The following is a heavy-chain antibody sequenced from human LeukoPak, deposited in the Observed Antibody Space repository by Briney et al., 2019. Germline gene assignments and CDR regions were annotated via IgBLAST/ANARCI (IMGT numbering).Heavy chain of an antibody. D-gene: IGHD6-6*01. CDR1: CNTFTSYG. J-gene: IGHJ3*02. CDR2: ISAYNGNT. V-gene: IGHV1-18*01. Sequence: VASVKVCCKASCNTFTSYGSSWVRQAAGQGLEWMGWISAYNGNTNDAQTLQGRVTMTTDTSTSTAYMELRSLRSDDTAVYYCAREEPFYGSSPDAFDIWGQGTMVTVSS. CDR3: AREEPFYGSSPDAFDI.